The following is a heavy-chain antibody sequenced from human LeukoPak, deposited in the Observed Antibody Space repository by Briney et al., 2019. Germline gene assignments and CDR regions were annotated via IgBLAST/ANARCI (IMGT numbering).Heavy chain of an antibody. CDR3: ARDLIYYDSSGYHNDAFDI. J-gene: IGHJ3*02. CDR1: GGSISGYY. CDR2: IYYSGST. Sequence: MASETLSLTCTVSGGSISGYYWSWIRQPPGQGLEWIGCIYYSGSTNYNPSLKSRVTISVDTSKNQFSLKLSSVTAADTAVYYCARDLIYYDSSGYHNDAFDIWGQGTMVTVSS. D-gene: IGHD3-22*01. V-gene: IGHV4-59*01.